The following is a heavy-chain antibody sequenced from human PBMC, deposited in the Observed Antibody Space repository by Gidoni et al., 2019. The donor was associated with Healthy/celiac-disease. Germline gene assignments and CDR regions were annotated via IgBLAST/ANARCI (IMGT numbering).Heavy chain of an antibody. CDR3: ARGITMVRGYFDY. V-gene: IGHV3-23*01. CDR1: GFTFSSYA. CDR2: ISGSGGST. J-gene: IGHJ4*02. Sequence: EVQLLESGGGLVQPGGSLRLSCAASGFTFSSYAMSWVRQAPGKGLEWVSAISGSGGSTYYADSVKGRFTISRDNSKNTLYLQMNSLRAEDTAVYYCARGITMVRGYFDYWGQGTLVTVSS. D-gene: IGHD3-10*01.